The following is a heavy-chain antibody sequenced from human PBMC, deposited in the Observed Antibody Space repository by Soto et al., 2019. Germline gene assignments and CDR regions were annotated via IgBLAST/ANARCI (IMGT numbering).Heavy chain of an antibody. Sequence: QVQLVESGGGVVQPGRSLRLSCAASGFTFSRYGLHWVRQAPGKGLEWVAVISYDGSGKYYADSVKGRFTISKDSSKNTVYLQMNSLRAEDTAVYYCVCEIFGVVGSAFDYWGQGTQVTVSS. J-gene: IGHJ4*02. CDR2: ISYDGSGK. CDR3: VCEIFGVVGSAFDY. V-gene: IGHV3-30-3*01. D-gene: IGHD3-3*01. CDR1: GFTFSRYG.